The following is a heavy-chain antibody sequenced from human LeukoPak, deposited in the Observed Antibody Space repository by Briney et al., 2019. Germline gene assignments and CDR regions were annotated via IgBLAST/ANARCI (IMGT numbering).Heavy chain of an antibody. V-gene: IGHV3-74*01. CDR2: ISSDGIST. CDR1: GFTFSSNW. Sequence: GGSLRLSCAASGFTFSSNWMHWVRQAPGKGLVWVSRISSDGISTTYAGSVKGRFTTSRDNAENTLYLQMNSLRVEDTAVYYCASFLCPTCSWGQGTLVTVSS. D-gene: IGHD2-2*01. CDR3: ASFLCPTCS. J-gene: IGHJ5*02.